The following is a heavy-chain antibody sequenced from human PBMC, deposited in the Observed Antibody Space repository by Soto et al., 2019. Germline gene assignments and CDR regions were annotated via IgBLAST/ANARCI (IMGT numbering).Heavy chain of an antibody. J-gene: IGHJ6*02. Sequence: PSVKVSCKASGGTFSSYAISWVRQAPGQGLEWMGGIIPIFGTAKYAQKFQGRVTITAHXSTSTAYMELSSLRSEDTAVYDCASGNCSGGSCYSEYYYGMDVWGQ. CDR3: ASGNCSGGSCYSEYYYGMDV. CDR2: IIPIFGTA. D-gene: IGHD2-15*01. CDR1: GGTFSSYA. V-gene: IGHV1-69*13.